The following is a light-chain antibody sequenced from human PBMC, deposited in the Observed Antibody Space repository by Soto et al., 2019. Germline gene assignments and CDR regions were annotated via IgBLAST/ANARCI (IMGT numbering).Light chain of an antibody. CDR2: EAF. Sequence: QSVLNKPASGCAPPGQQISISCSVTNSNFGSYNLVSWYQQDPGAAPKLMIYEAFKRPSGVSSRFSGSKSGDTASLTISGLQAEYEADYYCCSYASSTTLYVFGTGT. V-gene: IGLV2-23*01. J-gene: IGLJ1*01. CDR3: CSYASSTTLYV. CDR1: NSNFGSYNL.